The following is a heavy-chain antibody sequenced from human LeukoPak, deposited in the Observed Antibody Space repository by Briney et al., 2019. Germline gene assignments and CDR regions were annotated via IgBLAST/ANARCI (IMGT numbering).Heavy chain of an antibody. CDR3: ARCGPYYYDSSGYYPTHSYNGFDP. V-gene: IGHV4-34*01. Sequence: SETLSLTCAVYGGSFSGYYWSWIRQPPGKGLEWIGEINHSGSTNYNPSLKSRVTISVDTSKNQFSLKLSSVTAADTAVYYCARCGPYYYDSSGYYPTHSYNGFDPWGQGTLVTVSS. D-gene: IGHD3-22*01. CDR2: INHSGST. J-gene: IGHJ5*02. CDR1: GGSFSGYY.